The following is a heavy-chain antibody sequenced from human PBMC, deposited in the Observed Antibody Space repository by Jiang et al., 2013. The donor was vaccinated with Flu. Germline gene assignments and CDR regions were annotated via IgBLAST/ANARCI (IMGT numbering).Heavy chain of an antibody. J-gene: IGHJ5*02. CDR2: IYHSGST. CDR1: GGSISTDDYY. D-gene: IGHD1-26*01. Sequence: SGPGLVKPSQTLSLNCTVSGGSISTDDYYWSWIRQHPGKGLEWIGYIYHSGSTYYNPSLKSLVTISIDTSKNQFSLNLNSVTAADTAVYYCARATGANKGDGFDPWGQGTLVTVSS. V-gene: IGHV4-31*01. CDR3: ARATGANKGDGFDP.